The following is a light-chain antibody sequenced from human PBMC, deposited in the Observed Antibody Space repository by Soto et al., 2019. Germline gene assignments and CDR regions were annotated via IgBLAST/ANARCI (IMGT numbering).Light chain of an antibody. Sequence: QPVLTQPASVSGSPGQSITISCTGTNSDVGGYNYVSWYQQHPGKAPELMIYEVSHRPSGVSNRFSGSKSDNTASLTISGLQAEDEADYYCSSYTSISTLYVFGTGTKGTVL. J-gene: IGLJ1*01. CDR1: NSDVGGYNY. CDR3: SSYTSISTLYV. CDR2: EVS. V-gene: IGLV2-14*01.